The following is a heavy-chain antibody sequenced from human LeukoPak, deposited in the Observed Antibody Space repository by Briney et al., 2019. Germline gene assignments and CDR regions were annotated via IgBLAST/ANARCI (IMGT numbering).Heavy chain of an antibody. J-gene: IGHJ6*03. D-gene: IGHD3-22*01. CDR1: GFTFSNYW. CDR3: AKTPYYDSTGYYSSYYYMDV. V-gene: IGHV3-23*01. CDR2: ISGSGGTT. Sequence: GGSLRLSCAASGFTFSNYWMSWVRQAPGKGLEWVSSISGSGGTTYYADSVKGRFTISRDNSKNTLYLQMNSLRAEDTAIYYCAKTPYYDSTGYYSSYYYMDVWGNGTTVTISS.